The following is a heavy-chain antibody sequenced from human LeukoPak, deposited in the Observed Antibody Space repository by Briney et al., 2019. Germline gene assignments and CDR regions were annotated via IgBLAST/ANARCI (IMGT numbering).Heavy chain of an antibody. D-gene: IGHD3-3*01. Sequence: PSETLSLTCAVYGGSFSGYYWSWIRQPPGRGLEWVSTISGSADSTYYAESVKGRFTISRDNSKNSLYLQMKSPRAEDTAVYYCANTYFWSNYYTPSLDYWGQGTLVTVSS. CDR1: GGSFSGYY. CDR3: ANTYFWSNYYTPSLDY. V-gene: IGHV3-23*01. J-gene: IGHJ4*02. CDR2: ISGSADST.